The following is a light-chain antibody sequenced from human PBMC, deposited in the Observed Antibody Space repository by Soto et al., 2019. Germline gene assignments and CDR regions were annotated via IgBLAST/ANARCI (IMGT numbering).Light chain of an antibody. Sequence: IVMTQSPATLSVSPGDRATLSCRAGQPLNNNVAWYQHKPGQAPRLLIYGTSTRATGISARFSGGGSGTEFTLTISSLQSEDFAVYYCQQYNNWLITFGQGTRLEIK. J-gene: IGKJ5*01. CDR2: GTS. CDR1: QPLNNN. V-gene: IGKV3-15*01. CDR3: QQYNNWLIT.